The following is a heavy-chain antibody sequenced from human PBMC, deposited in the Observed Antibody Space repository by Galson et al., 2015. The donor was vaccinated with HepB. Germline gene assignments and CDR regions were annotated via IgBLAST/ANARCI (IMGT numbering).Heavy chain of an antibody. D-gene: IGHD2-2*01. CDR2: INTNTGNP. J-gene: IGHJ6*02. CDR1: GYTFTSYA. CDR3: ARDGNQLLVQYYYGLDV. Sequence: SVKVSCKASGYTFTSYAMNWVRQAPGQGLEWMGWINTNTGNPTYAQGFTGRFVFSLDTSVSTAYLQINSLKAEDTAVYYCARDGNQLLVQYYYGLDVWGQGTTVTVSS. V-gene: IGHV7-4-1*02.